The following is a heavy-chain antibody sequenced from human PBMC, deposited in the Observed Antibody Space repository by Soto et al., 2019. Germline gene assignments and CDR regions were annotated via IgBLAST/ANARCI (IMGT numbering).Heavy chain of an antibody. V-gene: IGHV4-59*12. CDR1: GGSISSYY. CDR3: ARESIGGRMVYCSGGSCYRKYYFDY. J-gene: IGHJ4*02. Sequence: SETLSLTCTVSGGSISSYYWSWIRQPPGKGLEWIGYIYYSGSTNYNPSLKSRVTMSVDTSKNQFSLKLSSVTAADTAVYYCARESIGGRMVYCSGGSCYRKYYFDYWGQGTLVTVSS. D-gene: IGHD2-15*01. CDR2: IYYSGST.